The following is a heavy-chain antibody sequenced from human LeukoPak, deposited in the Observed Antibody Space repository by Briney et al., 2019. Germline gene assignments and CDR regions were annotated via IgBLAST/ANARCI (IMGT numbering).Heavy chain of an antibody. D-gene: IGHD3-22*01. CDR3: ARDSYYYDSSGYYRTPFDY. V-gene: IGHV4-61*02. CDR2: IYTSGST. J-gene: IGHJ4*02. Sequence: SETLSLTCTVSGGSISSGSYYWSWIRQPAGKGLEWIGRIYTSGSTNYNPSLKSRVTISVDTSKNRFSLKLSSVTAADTAVYYCARDSYYYDSSGYYRTPFDYWGQGTLVTVSS. CDR1: GGSISSGSYY.